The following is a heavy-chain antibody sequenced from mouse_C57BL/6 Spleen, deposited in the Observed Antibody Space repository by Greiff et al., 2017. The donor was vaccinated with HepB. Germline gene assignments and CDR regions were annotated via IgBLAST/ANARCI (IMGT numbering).Heavy chain of an antibody. CDR3: ARSAI. Sequence: EVQLVESGGGIVKPGGSLKGPGAAPRFITSSYGMSSVGQPPDKRRERVETIDSNGGSTDNPDSGKRRFTISGDNAKNARYLQMRSRKSEDTAMYYCARSAIWGQGTTLTVSS. CDR1: RFITSSYG. CDR2: IDSNGGST. V-gene: IGHV5-6-3*01. J-gene: IGHJ2*01. D-gene: IGHD2-12*01.